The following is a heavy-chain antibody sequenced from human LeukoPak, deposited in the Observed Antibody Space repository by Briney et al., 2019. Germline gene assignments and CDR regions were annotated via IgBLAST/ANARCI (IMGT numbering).Heavy chain of an antibody. CDR3: ATDNPPYCNGGSCYFD. Sequence: ASVKVSCKASGYTFTNYYIHWVRQAPGQGLEWMGWINPGTGGTNYAQKFQGRVNMTRDTSISTAYMDLSRLTSDDTAIYYCATDNPPYCNGGSCYFDWGQGTLVTVSS. CDR1: GYTFTNYY. V-gene: IGHV1-2*02. D-gene: IGHD2-15*01. CDR2: INPGTGGT. J-gene: IGHJ4*02.